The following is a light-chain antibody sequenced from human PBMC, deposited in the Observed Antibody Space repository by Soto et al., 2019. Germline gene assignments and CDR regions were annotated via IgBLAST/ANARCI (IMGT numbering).Light chain of an antibody. V-gene: IGKV3-20*01. J-gene: IGKJ3*01. CDR1: QSITGTY. CDR3: QHYGYSPFT. Sequence: EIVLTQSPGTLSLSPGERATLSCRASQSITGTYLAWYQQKPGQTPRLLIYGASNRATGIPDRISGSGSGKDFTLSISRLEPEDFAVYYCQHYGYSPFTFGPVTKVDIK. CDR2: GAS.